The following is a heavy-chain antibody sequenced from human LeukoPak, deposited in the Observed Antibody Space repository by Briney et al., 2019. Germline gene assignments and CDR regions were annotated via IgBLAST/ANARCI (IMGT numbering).Heavy chain of an antibody. V-gene: IGHV3-23*01. J-gene: IGHJ5*02. D-gene: IGHD6-13*01. CDR2: MSGSGGST. CDR1: GFTFSSYA. Sequence: GGSLRLSCAASGFTFSSYAMRWVRQAPGKGLEWVSSMSGSGGSTYYADSVKGRFTISRDNSKNTLYLQMNSLRAEDTAVYYCAKDRGRSYSDPFDPWGQGTLVTVSS. CDR3: AKDRGRSYSDPFDP.